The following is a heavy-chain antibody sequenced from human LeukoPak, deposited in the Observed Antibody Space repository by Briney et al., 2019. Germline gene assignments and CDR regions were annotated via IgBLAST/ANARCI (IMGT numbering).Heavy chain of an antibody. D-gene: IGHD5-18*01. CDR2: ISGSGGYT. CDR1: GFTFSSYE. CDR3: AKDTASSWWYFDL. Sequence: GGSLRLSCAASGFTFSSYEMSWVRQAPGKGLEWVSAISGSGGYTYYADSVKGRFTISRDNSKNTLYLQMNSLGAEDTAVYYCAKDTASSWWYFDLWGRGTPVTVSS. J-gene: IGHJ2*01. V-gene: IGHV3-23*01.